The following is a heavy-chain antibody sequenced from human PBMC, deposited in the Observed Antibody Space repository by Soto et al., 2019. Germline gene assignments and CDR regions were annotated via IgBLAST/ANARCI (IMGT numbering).Heavy chain of an antibody. CDR1: GFTFSSYS. Sequence: PGGSLRLSCAASGFTFSSYSMNWVRQAPGKGLEWVSYISSSSSTIYYADSVKGRFTISRDNAKNSLYLQMNSLRAEDTAVYYYARDILASYDYIWGSYRYTRLRGAFDIWGQGTMVTVSS. D-gene: IGHD3-16*02. CDR3: ARDILASYDYIWGSYRYTRLRGAFDI. CDR2: ISSSSSTI. J-gene: IGHJ3*02. V-gene: IGHV3-48*01.